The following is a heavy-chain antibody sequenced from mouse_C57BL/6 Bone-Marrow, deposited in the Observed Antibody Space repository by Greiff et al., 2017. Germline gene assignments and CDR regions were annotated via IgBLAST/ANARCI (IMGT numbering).Heavy chain of an antibody. CDR2: IDPSDSYT. J-gene: IGHJ1*03. V-gene: IGHV1-59*01. Sequence: QVQLQQPGAELVRPGTSVKLSCKASGYTFTSYWMHWVKQRPGQGLEWIGVIDPSDSYTNYNQKFKGKATLTVEPSSSTAYMQLSSLTSEDSAVYYCARRSGLVYFDVWGTGTTVTVSS. CDR3: ARRSGLVYFDV. CDR1: GYTFTSYW. D-gene: IGHD3-3*01.